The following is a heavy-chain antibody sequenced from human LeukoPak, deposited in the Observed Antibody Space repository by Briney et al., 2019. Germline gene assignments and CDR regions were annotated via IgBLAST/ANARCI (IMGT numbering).Heavy chain of an antibody. D-gene: IGHD6-19*01. CDR3: ARGNLRAYKNGWSMDV. CDR1: EFTFSSYG. J-gene: IGHJ6*02. CDR2: IGSSDSVT. Sequence: HPGGSLRLSCAASEFTFSSYGMNWVRQAPGKGLEWVSYIGSSDSVTYYADSVKDRFTISRDNAKNSLFLQMNSLRAEDTAVYYCARGNLRAYKNGWSMDVWGQGTTVTVSS. V-gene: IGHV3-48*03.